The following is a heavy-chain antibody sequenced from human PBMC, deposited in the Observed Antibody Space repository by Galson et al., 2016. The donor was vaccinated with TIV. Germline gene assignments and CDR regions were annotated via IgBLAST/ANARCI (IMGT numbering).Heavy chain of an antibody. D-gene: IGHD6-13*01. CDR3: AKEVVNSRRLDEIGAAATSFDF. V-gene: IGHV3-30*18. Sequence: SLRLSCAASGFTFSDYAMNWVRQAPGRGLEWAALISYDGRKKYYADSLKGRVTISRDNSKKTLLLQMNSLSAEDTAVYYCAKEVVNSRRLDEIGAAATSFDFWGQGTLFTVSS. J-gene: IGHJ4*02. CDR2: ISYDGRKK. CDR1: GFTFSDYA.